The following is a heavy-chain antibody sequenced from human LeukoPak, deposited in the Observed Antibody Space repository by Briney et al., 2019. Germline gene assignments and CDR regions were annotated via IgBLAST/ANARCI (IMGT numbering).Heavy chain of an antibody. D-gene: IGHD3-10*01. V-gene: IGHV3-9*01. Sequence: TGGSLRLSYAASGFTFDDYAMHWVRQAPGKGLEWGSGISCNSGSIGYADSVKGRFTISRDNAKNSLYLQMTSLRAEDTALYYCAKSTFGELLGWFDPWGQGTLVTVSS. CDR2: ISCNSGSI. CDR3: AKSTFGELLGWFDP. CDR1: GFTFDDYA. J-gene: IGHJ5*02.